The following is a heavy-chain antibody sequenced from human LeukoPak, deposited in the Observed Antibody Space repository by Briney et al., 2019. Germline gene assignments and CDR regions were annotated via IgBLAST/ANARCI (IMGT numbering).Heavy chain of an antibody. CDR2: ISAYNGIT. CDR3: ARVAARQLNEAFDI. CDR1: GYTFTSYG. Sequence: GAPVKVSCKASGYTFTSYGISWVRQAPGQGLEWMGWISAYNGITNYGEKLQGRVSMTTDTSTTTAYMELRSLRSDDTAVYYCARVAARQLNEAFDIWGQGTMVTVSP. J-gene: IGHJ3*02. D-gene: IGHD6-6*01. V-gene: IGHV1-18*01.